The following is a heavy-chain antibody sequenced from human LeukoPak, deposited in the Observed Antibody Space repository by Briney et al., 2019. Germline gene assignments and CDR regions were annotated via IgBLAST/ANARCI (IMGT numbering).Heavy chain of an antibody. V-gene: IGHV3-74*01. CDR1: GFTFSDTW. Sequence: GGSLRLSCAASGFTFSDTWMHWVRQAPGKGLVWVSRIRSDGSDTRYAESVKGRFTISRDNAKNSLDLQMNSLRVEDTGIYYCVKVAKYYYGSETYYFFEHWGQGTPVTASS. CDR3: VKVAKYYYGSETYYFFEH. D-gene: IGHD3-10*01. J-gene: IGHJ4*02. CDR2: IRSDGSDT.